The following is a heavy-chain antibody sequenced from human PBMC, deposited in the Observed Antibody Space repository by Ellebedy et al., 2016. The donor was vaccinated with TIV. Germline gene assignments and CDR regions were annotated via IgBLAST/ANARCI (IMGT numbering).Heavy chain of an antibody. J-gene: IGHJ3*01. CDR3: ATLVLTDYDAFDV. D-gene: IGHD3-9*01. CDR2: FDPEDGQT. CDR1: GYTLTELS. Sequence: AASVKVSCKVSGYTLTELSMHWVRQAPGKGLEWMGAFDPEDGQTIYAQKFQGRVTMSDDTSTDTAYMEVRSLRSEDTAVYYCATLVLTDYDAFDVWGQGTMVTVSS. V-gene: IGHV1-24*01.